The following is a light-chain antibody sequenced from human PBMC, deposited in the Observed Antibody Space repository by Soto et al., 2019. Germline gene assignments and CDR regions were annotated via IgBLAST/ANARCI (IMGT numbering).Light chain of an antibody. CDR3: QQSYNTPWT. V-gene: IGKV1-39*01. CDR2: GVS. J-gene: IGKJ1*01. CDR1: QIISGY. Sequence: DIHMTHYQSSLSASLGYIVTITCRASQIISGYLNWYQQKPGKAPNLLIFGVSRLQSGVPSRFSGSGSGTDFTLTISSLQPEDFATYFCQQSYNTPWTFGQRANVDIK.